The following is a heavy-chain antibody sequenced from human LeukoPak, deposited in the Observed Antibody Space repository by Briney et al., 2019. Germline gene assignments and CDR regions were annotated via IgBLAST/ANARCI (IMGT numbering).Heavy chain of an antibody. D-gene: IGHD6-13*01. J-gene: IGHJ5*02. CDR3: AKARSGSLGS. CDR2: ISWNSGSI. CDR1: GFTFDDYA. V-gene: IGHV3-9*03. Sequence: GGSLRLSCAASGFTFDDYAMHWVRQAPGKGLEWVSGISWNSGSIGYADSVKGRFTISRDNAKNSLYLQMNSLRAEDMALYYCAKARSGSLGSWGQGTLVTVSS.